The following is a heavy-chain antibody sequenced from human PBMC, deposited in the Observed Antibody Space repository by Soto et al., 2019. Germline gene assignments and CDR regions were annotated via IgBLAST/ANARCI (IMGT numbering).Heavy chain of an antibody. CDR1: GYTFTSYG. Sequence: QVQLVQSGAEVKKPGASVKVSCKASGYTFTSYGISWVRQAPGQGLEWMGWISAYNGNTNYAQNLQGRVTMTTDTSTSRAYMELRSLRSDATAVYYCARDEGVTKVTTTPGGGWGQGTLFTVSS. J-gene: IGHJ4*02. V-gene: IGHV1-18*01. CDR3: ARDEGVTKVTTTPGGG. CDR2: ISAYNGNT. D-gene: IGHD4-17*01.